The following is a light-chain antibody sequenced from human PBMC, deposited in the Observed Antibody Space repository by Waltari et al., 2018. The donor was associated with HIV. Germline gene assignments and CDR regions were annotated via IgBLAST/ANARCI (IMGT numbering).Light chain of an antibody. CDR3: QQYGSPLYT. CDR2: AIS. CDR1: QSVTSGF. Sequence: VLTQSPGTLSLSPGDRASLSCRASQSVTSGFLAWYQQKPGQSPRLLIYAISNRAKGIPDRFSGSGSGTDFTLTISRLEPEDFAMYYCQQYGSPLYTFGQGTKLEIK. J-gene: IGKJ2*01. V-gene: IGKV3-20*01.